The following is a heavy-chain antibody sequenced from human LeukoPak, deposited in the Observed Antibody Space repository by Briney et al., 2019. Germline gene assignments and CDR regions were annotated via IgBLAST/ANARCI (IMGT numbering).Heavy chain of an antibody. CDR1: GYTFTGYY. CDR3: ASTCSSTSCYAGYFDY. CDR2: INPNSGGT. D-gene: IGHD2-2*01. J-gene: IGHJ4*02. Sequence: GASVKVSCKASGYTFTGYYMHWVRQAPGQGLEWMGWINPNSGGTNYAQKFQGRVTMTRDTSISTAYMELSRLRSDDTAVYYCASTCSSTSCYAGYFDYWGQGTLVTVSS. V-gene: IGHV1-2*02.